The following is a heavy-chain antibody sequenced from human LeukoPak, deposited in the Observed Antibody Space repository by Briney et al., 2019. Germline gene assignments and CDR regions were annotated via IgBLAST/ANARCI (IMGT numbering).Heavy chain of an antibody. J-gene: IGHJ4*02. Sequence: PSETLSLTCTVSGGSISSSSYYWGWIRQPPGKGLEWIGSIYYSGSTYYNPSLKSRVTISVDTSKNQFSLKLSSVTAANTAVYYCARDIGSGAIGASTFDYWGQGTLVTVSS. CDR1: GGSISSSSYY. D-gene: IGHD1-26*01. CDR2: IYYSGST. CDR3: ARDIGSGAIGASTFDY. V-gene: IGHV4-39*07.